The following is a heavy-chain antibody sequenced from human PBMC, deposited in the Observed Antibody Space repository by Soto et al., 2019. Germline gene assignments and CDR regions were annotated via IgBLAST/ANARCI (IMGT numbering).Heavy chain of an antibody. V-gene: IGHV1-46*01. CDR2: INPSGGST. CDR1: GYTFTSYY. Sequence: ASVKVSFKASGYTFTSYYMHWVRQAPGQGLEWMGIINPSGGSTSYAQKFQGRVTMTRDTSTSTVYMELSSLRSEDTAVYYCARDPIYYDFWSGSDGAFDIWGQGTMVTVSS. CDR3: ARDPIYYDFWSGSDGAFDI. J-gene: IGHJ3*02. D-gene: IGHD3-3*01.